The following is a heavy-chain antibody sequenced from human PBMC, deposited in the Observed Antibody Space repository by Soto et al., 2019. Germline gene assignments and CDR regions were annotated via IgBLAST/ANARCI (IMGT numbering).Heavy chain of an antibody. Sequence: QVQLVESGGGVVQPGMSLRLSCAASGFSFGAYTMHWVRQPPGKGLEWVAAISYDGNSEEYTDPVKGRFTASRDNFKNTVSLQMNGLKSEDTAVYYCARDGYSGRSDGFDIWGQGTTVTVSS. CDR3: ARDGYSGRSDGFDI. V-gene: IGHV3-30-3*01. J-gene: IGHJ3*02. D-gene: IGHD1-26*01. CDR1: GFSFGAYT. CDR2: ISYDGNSE.